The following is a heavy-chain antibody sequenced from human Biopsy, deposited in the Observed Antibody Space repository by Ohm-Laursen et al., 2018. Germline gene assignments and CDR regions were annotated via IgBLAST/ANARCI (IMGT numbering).Heavy chain of an antibody. CDR3: GNEVHGRDY. Sequence: TLSLTWALFGKTLSDYQWSWIRQPPGKGLEWIGQINQAGTTNYNPSLKSRVSISADASKNEFPLRLTSVTAADTAVYLCGNEVHGRDYWGLGAQVTVSS. J-gene: IGHJ4*02. V-gene: IGHV4-34*08. D-gene: IGHD2-15*01. CDR2: INQAGTT. CDR1: GKTLSDYQ.